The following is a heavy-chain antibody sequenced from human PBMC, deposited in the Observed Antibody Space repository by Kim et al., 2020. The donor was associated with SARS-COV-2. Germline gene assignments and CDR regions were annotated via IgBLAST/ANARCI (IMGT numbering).Heavy chain of an antibody. Sequence: GGSLRLSCAASGFTFSSYGMHWVRQAPGKGLEWVAVISYDGSNKYYADSVKGRFTISRDNSKNTLYLQMNSLRAEDTAVYYCAKDFSGWYSSYYYGMDVWGQGTTVTVSS. D-gene: IGHD6-19*01. CDR3: AKDFSGWYSSYYYGMDV. CDR1: GFTFSSYG. V-gene: IGHV3-30*18. CDR2: ISYDGSNK. J-gene: IGHJ6*02.